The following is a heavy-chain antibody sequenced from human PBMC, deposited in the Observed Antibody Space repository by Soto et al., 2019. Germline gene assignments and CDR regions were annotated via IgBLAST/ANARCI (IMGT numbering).Heavy chain of an antibody. CDR1: GYTFANYD. CDR3: ARSYFDSWTEYSNPVKY. D-gene: IGHD3-3*01. V-gene: IGHV1-18*04. Sequence: QVQLVQSAAEVKKPGASVKVSCKASGYTFANYDISWVRQAPGQGLEWMGWISTKSGNTEYAQTVQGRVTLTADSATTKVHMELRSLRSDDTAVYYCARSYFDSWTEYSNPVKYWGQGTLVAVSS. J-gene: IGHJ4*02. CDR2: ISTKSGNT.